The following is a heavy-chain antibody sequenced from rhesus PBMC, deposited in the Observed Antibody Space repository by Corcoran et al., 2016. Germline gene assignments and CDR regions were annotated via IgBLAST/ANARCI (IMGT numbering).Heavy chain of an antibody. Sequence: QVQLQESGPGLVKPSETLSLTCAVSGGSISGYSWSWIRQPPGKGMELTGNIDGNIAGTNYNPSLKSRVTISKGTSKNQFSLKLRSVTAADTAVYYCARLRQYYFDYWGQGVLVTVSS. D-gene: IGHD6-25*01. CDR1: GGSISGYS. CDR3: ARLRQYYFDY. J-gene: IGHJ4*01. CDR2: IDGNIAGT. V-gene: IGHV4-81*01.